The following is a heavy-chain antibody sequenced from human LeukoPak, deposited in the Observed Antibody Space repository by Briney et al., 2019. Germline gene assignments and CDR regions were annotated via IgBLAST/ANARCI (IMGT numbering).Heavy chain of an antibody. J-gene: IGHJ4*02. CDR2: ISMDGVNT. Sequence: PGGSLRLSCAASGFTLSSYSMNWVRQTPGKGLEWVSLISMDGVNTFYADSVKGRFTTSRDNNKNSLYLQMNGLRTDDTGLYYCVKGRRRGYAYGTLESWGQGTLVTVSS. D-gene: IGHD5-18*01. CDR3: VKGRRRGYAYGTLES. V-gene: IGHV3-43*01. CDR1: GFTLSSYS.